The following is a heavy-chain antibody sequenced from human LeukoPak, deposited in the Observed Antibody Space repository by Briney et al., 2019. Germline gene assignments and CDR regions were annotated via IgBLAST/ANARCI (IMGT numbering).Heavy chain of an antibody. Sequence: SETLSLTCAVYGGSFSGYYWSWIRQPPGKGLEWIGYIYYSGSTNYNPSLKSRVTISVDTSKNQFSLKLSSVTAADTAVYYCARDSSSSWYFDYWGQGTLVTVSS. CDR1: GGSFSGYY. D-gene: IGHD6-13*01. V-gene: IGHV4-59*01. CDR2: IYYSGST. CDR3: ARDSSSSWYFDY. J-gene: IGHJ4*02.